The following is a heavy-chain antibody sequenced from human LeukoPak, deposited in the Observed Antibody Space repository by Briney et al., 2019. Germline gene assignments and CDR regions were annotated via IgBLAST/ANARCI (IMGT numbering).Heavy chain of an antibody. Sequence: KPSQTLSLTCTVSGGSISSGSYYWGWIRQPAGKGLEWIGRIYTSGSTNYNPSLKSRVTVSVDTSKNQFSLKVTSLTAADTAVYYCARGLTYCTGGTCSCYFDYWGQGTPVTVSS. CDR1: GGSISSGSYY. J-gene: IGHJ4*02. D-gene: IGHD2-15*01. CDR3: ARGLTYCTGGTCSCYFDY. V-gene: IGHV4-61*02. CDR2: IYTSGST.